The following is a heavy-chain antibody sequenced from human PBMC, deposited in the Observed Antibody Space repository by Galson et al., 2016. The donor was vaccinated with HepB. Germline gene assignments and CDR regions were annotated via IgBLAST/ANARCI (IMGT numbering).Heavy chain of an antibody. CDR2: ISSSGTTI. CDR3: AREPVRLDDLLTGPPKNPAY. J-gene: IGHJ4*02. D-gene: IGHD3-9*01. Sequence: SLRLSCAASGFTFSRYDMNWVRQAPGKGLEWVSYISSSGTTIYYAASVKGRFTISRDYAKNSLYLQMNSLRAEDTAVYYCAREPVRLDDLLTGPPKNPAYWGQGTLVTVSS. V-gene: IGHV3-48*03. CDR1: GFTFSRYD.